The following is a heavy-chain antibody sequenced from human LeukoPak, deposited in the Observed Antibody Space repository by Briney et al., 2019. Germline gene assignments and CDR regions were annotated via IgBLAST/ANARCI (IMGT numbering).Heavy chain of an antibody. Sequence: GGSLRLSCAASGFTFSNYWMHWVRQAPGKGLVWVSHINSDGISTSYADSVKGRFTISRGNAKNTLYLQMNSLRAEDTAVYYCAKARYCDSTICRYYGMDVWGQGTTVTVSS. D-gene: IGHD2-2*01. CDR2: INSDGIST. V-gene: IGHV3-74*01. J-gene: IGHJ6*02. CDR1: GFTFSNYW. CDR3: AKARYCDSTICRYYGMDV.